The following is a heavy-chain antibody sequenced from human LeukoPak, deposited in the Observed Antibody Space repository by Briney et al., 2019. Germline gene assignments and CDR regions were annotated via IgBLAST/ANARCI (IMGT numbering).Heavy chain of an antibody. CDR3: ARDIEARALGY. J-gene: IGHJ4*02. V-gene: IGHV4-31*11. Sequence: SETLSLTCAVSGDSISSGGYYWSWIRQHPGKGLEWIGYIYYSGSTYYNPSLKSRVTISVDTSKNQFSLKLSSVTAADTAVYYCARDIEARALGYWGQGTLVTVSS. CDR2: IYYSGST. D-gene: IGHD6-6*01. CDR1: GDSISSGGYY.